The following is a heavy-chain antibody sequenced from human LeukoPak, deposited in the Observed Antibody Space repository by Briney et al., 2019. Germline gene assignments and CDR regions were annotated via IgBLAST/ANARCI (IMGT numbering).Heavy chain of an antibody. Sequence: PSQTLSLTCTVSGGSISSGDYYWSWIRQPPGKGLEWIGYIYYSGSTYYNPSLKSRVTISVDTSKNQFSLKLSSVTAADTAVYYCARGEDPVGRPTVTPGLFDYWGQGTLVTVSS. CDR3: ARGEDPVGRPTVTPGLFDY. V-gene: IGHV4-30-4*01. CDR2: IYYSGST. D-gene: IGHD4-17*01. J-gene: IGHJ4*02. CDR1: GGSISSGDYY.